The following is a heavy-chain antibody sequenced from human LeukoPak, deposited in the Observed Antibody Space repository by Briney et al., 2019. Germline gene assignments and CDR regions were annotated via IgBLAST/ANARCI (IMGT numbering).Heavy chain of an antibody. Sequence: GGSLRLSCAASGFTFSSYGMHWVRQAPGKGLEWVAVIWYDGSNKYYADSVKGRFTISRDNSKNTLYLQMNSLRAEDTAVYYCARDAVVVAATYYLDYWGQGTLVTVSS. CDR2: IWYDGSNK. CDR3: ARDAVVVAATYYLDY. CDR1: GFTFSSYG. D-gene: IGHD2-15*01. J-gene: IGHJ4*02. V-gene: IGHV3-33*01.